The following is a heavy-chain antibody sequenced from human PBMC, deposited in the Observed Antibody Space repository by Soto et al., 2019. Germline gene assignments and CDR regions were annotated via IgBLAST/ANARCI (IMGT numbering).Heavy chain of an antibody. CDR3: ARAGYCSGSSCYWFDY. D-gene: IGHD2-15*01. CDR2: IIPIFGKP. V-gene: IGHV1-69*06. J-gene: IGHJ4*02. Sequence: QVQLVQSGAEVRKPGSSVKLSCKASGDTFSSYAFSWVRQAPGQGLEWMGGIIPIFGKPKYAQRFQGRVTISADRSTSTVYMELSRLRAEDAAVYYCARAGYCSGSSCYWFDYWGQGTLVNASS. CDR1: GDTFSSYA.